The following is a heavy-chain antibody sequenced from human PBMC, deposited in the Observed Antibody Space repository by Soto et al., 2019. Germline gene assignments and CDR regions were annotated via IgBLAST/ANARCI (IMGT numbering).Heavy chain of an antibody. J-gene: IGHJ5*02. V-gene: IGHV4-59*08. Sequence: SETLSLTCIVSGGSISSYYWSWIRQTPGKGLEWIGYVYYSGGTNYNPSLKGRVTILLDAPKNQFSLKLSSVTAADTAVYYCARHLGYDSSGYYRNWFDPWGQGTLVTVS. CDR1: GGSISSYY. D-gene: IGHD3-22*01. CDR2: VYYSGGT. CDR3: ARHLGYDSSGYYRNWFDP.